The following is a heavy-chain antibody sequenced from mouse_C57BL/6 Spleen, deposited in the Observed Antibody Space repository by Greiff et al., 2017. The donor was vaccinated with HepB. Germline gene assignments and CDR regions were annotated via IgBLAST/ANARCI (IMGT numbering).Heavy chain of an antibody. CDR2: IDPSNGYT. CDR1: GFNIKGYY. J-gene: IGHJ2*01. CDR3: TNDISDGHYFDY. D-gene: IGHD2-3*01. Sequence: EVQLQQSGAELVMPGASVKLSCTASGFNIKGYYMHWVKQRPEQGLEWIGGIDPSNGYTDYAQKFQGKATITADTSSNTAYLQLSSLTSEDTAVYSCTNDISDGHYFDYWGQGTTLTVSS. V-gene: IGHV14-4*01.